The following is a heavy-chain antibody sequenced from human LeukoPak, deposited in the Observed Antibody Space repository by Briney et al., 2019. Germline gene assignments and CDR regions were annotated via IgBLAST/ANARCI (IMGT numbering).Heavy chain of an antibody. J-gene: IGHJ6*02. CDR3: AKDLPWAPPSYPGYYYYGMDV. V-gene: IGHV3-7*03. CDR2: IKQDGSEK. D-gene: IGHD1-26*01. CDR1: GFTFSSYW. Sequence: PGGSLRLSCAASGFTFSSYWMSWVRQAPGKGLEWVANIKQDGSEKYYVDSVKGRFTISRDNAKNSLYPQMNSLRAEDTAVYYCAKDLPWAPPSYPGYYYYGMDVWGQGTTVTVSS.